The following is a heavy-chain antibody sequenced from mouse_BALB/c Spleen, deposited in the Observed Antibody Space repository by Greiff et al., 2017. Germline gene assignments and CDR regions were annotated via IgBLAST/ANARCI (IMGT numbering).Heavy chain of an antibody. J-gene: IGHJ4*01. V-gene: IGHV1S81*02. CDR1: GYTFTSYW. CDR2: INPSNGRT. CDR3: ARWDYYGSSLSALAY. Sequence: QVQLQQPGAELVKPGASVKLSCKASGYTFTSYWMHWVKQSPGQGLEWIGEINPSNGRTNYNEKFKSKTTLTVDNASSTVYMQLSSLTSEDSAVYYSARWDYYGSSLSALAYWGQGTSVTVSA. D-gene: IGHD1-1*01.